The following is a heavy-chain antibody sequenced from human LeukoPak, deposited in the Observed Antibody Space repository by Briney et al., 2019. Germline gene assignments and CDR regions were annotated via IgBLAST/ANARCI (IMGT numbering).Heavy chain of an antibody. V-gene: IGHV3-23*01. J-gene: IGHJ4*02. D-gene: IGHD3-10*01. Sequence: GGSLRLSCAAAGFAFSSYAMSWVRQPPGKGLEWVSVISRRDDYTYYADSVKGRFTISRDNSKNTLYLQMNTLRAGDTAVYYCANDYRSGSFHDFWGQGTLVTVSS. CDR3: ANDYRSGSFHDF. CDR2: ISRRDDYT. CDR1: GFAFSSYA.